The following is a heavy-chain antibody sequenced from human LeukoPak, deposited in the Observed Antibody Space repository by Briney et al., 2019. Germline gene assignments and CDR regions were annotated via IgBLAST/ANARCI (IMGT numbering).Heavy chain of an antibody. V-gene: IGHV7-4-1*02. CDR3: AREIGYGDYYFDY. CDR1: GYTFTNYA. Sequence: GASVKVSCKASGYTFTNYAMNWVRQAPGQGLQWMGWIDPNTGNPTYAQGFTGRFVFSLDTSVSTTYLQISSLKPEDTAVYYCAREIGYGDYYFDYWGQGTLVTVSS. CDR2: IDPNTGNP. J-gene: IGHJ4*02. D-gene: IGHD4-17*01.